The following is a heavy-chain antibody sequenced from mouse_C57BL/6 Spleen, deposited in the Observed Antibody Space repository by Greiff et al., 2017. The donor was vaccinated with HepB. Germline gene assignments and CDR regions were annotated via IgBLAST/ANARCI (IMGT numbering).Heavy chain of an antibody. V-gene: IGHV1-74*01. Sequence: QVQLQQPGAELVKPGASVKVSCKASGYTFTSYWMHWVKQRPGQGLEWIGKIHPSDSDTNYNQKFKGKATLTVDKSSSTACMQLSSLTSEDSAVYYFAKLGEDYYAMDDWGRVASVTVSS. CDR2: IHPSDSDT. CDR1: GYTFTSYW. D-gene: IGHD4-1*01. CDR3: AKLGEDYYAMDD. J-gene: IGHJ4*01.